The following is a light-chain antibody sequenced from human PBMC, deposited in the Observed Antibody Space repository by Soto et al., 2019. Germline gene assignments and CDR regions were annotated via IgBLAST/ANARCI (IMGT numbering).Light chain of an antibody. V-gene: IGKV3-20*01. Sequence: EIVLTQSPGTLSLSPGERDILSCRASQSINNRYLAWYQQMPGRAPRLLLHGASSRAAGIPDRFSGSGSGTAFTLTINRLEPEDFAVYFCHHYDNSPPYPFGPGTPVAI. CDR3: HHYDNSPPYP. CDR1: QSINNRY. CDR2: GAS. J-gene: IGKJ3*01.